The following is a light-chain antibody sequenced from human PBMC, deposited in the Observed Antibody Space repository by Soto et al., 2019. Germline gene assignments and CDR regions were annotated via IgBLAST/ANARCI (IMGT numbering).Light chain of an antibody. CDR1: QSVSSSY. V-gene: IGKV3-20*01. CDR2: GAS. J-gene: IGKJ2*01. CDR3: QQYGSSPRYT. Sequence: EIVLTQSPGTLSLSPGERATLSCRASQSVSSSYLAWYQQKPAQAPRLLIYGASSRATGIPDRFSGSGSGTHFTPTISRLESEDFAVYYCQQYGSSPRYTFGQGTKLEIK.